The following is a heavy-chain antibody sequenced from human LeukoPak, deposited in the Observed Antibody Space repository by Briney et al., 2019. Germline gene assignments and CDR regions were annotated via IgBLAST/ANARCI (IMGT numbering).Heavy chain of an antibody. CDR2: ISSSSSTI. CDR3: ARDMGGVYDFLSGFYKVGYFDY. CDR1: GFTFSSYS. Sequence: GGSLRLSCAASGFTFSSYSMNWVRQAPGKGLEWVSYISSSSSTIYYADSVKGRFTISRDNAKNSLYLQMNSLRAEDTAVYYCARDMGGVYDFLSGFYKVGYFDYWGQGTLVTVSS. V-gene: IGHV3-48*01. J-gene: IGHJ4*02. D-gene: IGHD3-3*01.